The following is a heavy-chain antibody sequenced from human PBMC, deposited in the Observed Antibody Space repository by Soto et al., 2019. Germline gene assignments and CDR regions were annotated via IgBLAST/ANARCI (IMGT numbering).Heavy chain of an antibody. CDR3: ARAMFIFGGVSVIDEYFQH. D-gene: IGHD3-16*02. V-gene: IGHV1-69*06. J-gene: IGHJ1*01. Sequence: SVKVSCKASGGTFSSYAISWVRQAPGQGLEWMGGIIPIFGTANYAQKFQGRVTITADKSTSTAYMELSSLRSEDTAVYYCARAMFIFGGVSVIDEYFQHWGQGTLVTVSS. CDR1: GGTFSSYA. CDR2: IIPIFGTA.